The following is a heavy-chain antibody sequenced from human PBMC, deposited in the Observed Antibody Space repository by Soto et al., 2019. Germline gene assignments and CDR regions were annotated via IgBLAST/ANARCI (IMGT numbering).Heavy chain of an antibody. D-gene: IGHD3-10*01. J-gene: IGHJ4*02. V-gene: IGHV3-23*01. CDR2: ISTAGHST. Sequence: GGSLRLSCAASGFTFIDYAMSWVRQAPGKGLEWVATISTAGHSTFSADSVKGQVTISADKSISTAYLQWSSPKASDTAMYYCARRDSGGDFWGQGTRVTVSS. CDR1: GFTFIDYA. CDR3: ARRDSGGDF.